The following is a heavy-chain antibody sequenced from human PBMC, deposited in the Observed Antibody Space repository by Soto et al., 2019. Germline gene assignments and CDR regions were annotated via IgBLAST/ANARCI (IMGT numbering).Heavy chain of an antibody. V-gene: IGHV3-7*01. CDR2: IKQDGSEK. CDR3: ARDVGYDYVN. CDR1: AFTLSSYS. D-gene: IGHD5-12*01. J-gene: IGHJ4*02. Sequence: GVSLRLAWPVSAFTLSSYSMSWVRQAPGKGLEWVATIKQDGSEKYYVDSVKGRFTISRDNAENSLYLQMSSLSAEDTAVYFCARDVGYDYVNWGQGTLVTVSS.